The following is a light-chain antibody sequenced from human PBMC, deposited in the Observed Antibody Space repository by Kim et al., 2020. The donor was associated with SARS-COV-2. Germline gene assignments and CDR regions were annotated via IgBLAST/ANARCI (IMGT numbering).Light chain of an antibody. J-gene: IGKJ2*02. CDR2: SAS. CDR3: QQYDTCHGN. Sequence: SASVGDRVAITCRASQSVGTSLAWFQQKPGKAPKVLVYSASTLKNEVPSRFSGSGSGTEFTLSIRSLQPDDSATNYCQQYDTCHGNFGQGTKLEI. CDR1: QSVGTS. V-gene: IGKV1-5*03.